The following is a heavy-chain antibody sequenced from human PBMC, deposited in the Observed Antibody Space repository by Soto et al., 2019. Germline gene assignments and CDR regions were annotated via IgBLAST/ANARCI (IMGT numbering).Heavy chain of an antibody. V-gene: IGHV3-30*18. CDR2: ISYDGSNK. Sequence: GGSLRLSCAASGFTFSSYGMHWVRQAPGKGLEWVAVISYDGSNKYYADSVKGRFTISRDNSKNTLYLQMNSLRAEDTAVYYYAKDSISGGGGPYYYYGMDVWGQGTTVTVSS. J-gene: IGHJ6*02. CDR1: GFTFSSYG. CDR3: AKDSISGGGGPYYYYGMDV. D-gene: IGHD3-3*02.